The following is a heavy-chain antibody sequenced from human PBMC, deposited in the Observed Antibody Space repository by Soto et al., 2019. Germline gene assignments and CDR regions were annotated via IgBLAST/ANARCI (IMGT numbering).Heavy chain of an antibody. CDR3: ARVYYYGSGSYFFDY. Sequence: SETLSLTCAVYGGSFSGYYWSWIRQPPGKGLEWIGEINHSGSTNYNPSLKSRVTISVDTSKNQFSLKLSSVTAADTAVYYCARVYYYGSGSYFFDYWGQGTLVTVSS. CDR2: INHSGST. J-gene: IGHJ4*02. V-gene: IGHV4-34*01. CDR1: GGSFSGYY. D-gene: IGHD3-10*01.